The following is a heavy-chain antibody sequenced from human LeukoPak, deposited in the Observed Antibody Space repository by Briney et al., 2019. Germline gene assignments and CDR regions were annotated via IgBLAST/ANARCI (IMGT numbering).Heavy chain of an antibody. Sequence: GGSLRLSCAASGFTFSSHAMSWVRQAPGKGLEWVSTVSGSGGKTYYADSVKGRFTISRDNSKNTLYLQMSSLRAEDTAVYYCAKVLPSSSSAFYYYGLDVWGQGTTVTVSS. V-gene: IGHV3-23*01. D-gene: IGHD6-6*01. CDR3: AKVLPSSSSAFYYYGLDV. J-gene: IGHJ6*02. CDR1: GFTFSSHA. CDR2: VSGSGGKT.